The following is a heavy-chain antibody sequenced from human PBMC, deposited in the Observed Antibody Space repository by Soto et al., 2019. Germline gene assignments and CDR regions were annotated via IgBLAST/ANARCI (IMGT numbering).Heavy chain of an antibody. CDR2: IKEEGSEK. Sequence: EVLLVESGGGLVQPGGSLRLSCAGSGFIFSSYWMNWVRQAPGKGLEWVANIKEEGSEKKFADSVKGLFTISRNNAKNSLDLQINSLRAEDTALYYCARERRMRGGYHFDYCGQGSLVTVSS. CDR1: GFIFSSYW. V-gene: IGHV3-7*03. CDR3: ARERRMRGGYHFDY. D-gene: IGHD5-12*01. J-gene: IGHJ4*02.